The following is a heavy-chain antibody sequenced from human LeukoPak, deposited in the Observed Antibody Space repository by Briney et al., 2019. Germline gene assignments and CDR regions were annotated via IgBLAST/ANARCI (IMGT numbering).Heavy chain of an antibody. CDR2: IYTSGST. CDR3: ARDWGSYEGFDP. CDR1: GYSISSGYY. V-gene: IGHV4-38-2*02. Sequence: SETLSLTCTVSGYSISSGYYWGWIRQPPGKGLEWIGRIYTSGSTNYNPSLKSRVTMSVETSKNQFSLKLSSVTAADTAVYYCARDWGSYEGFDPWGQGTLVTVSS. D-gene: IGHD1-26*01. J-gene: IGHJ5*02.